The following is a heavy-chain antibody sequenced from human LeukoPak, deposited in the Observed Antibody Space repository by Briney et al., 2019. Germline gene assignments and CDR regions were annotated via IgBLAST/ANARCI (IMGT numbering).Heavy chain of an antibody. V-gene: IGHV4-59*01. J-gene: IGHJ5*02. D-gene: IGHD3-10*01. CDR3: ARGYYGSGLNWFDP. CDR2: IYYSGNT. CDR1: GGSISSYY. Sequence: PSETLSLTCTVSGGSISSYYWSWIRQPPGKGLEWIGYIYYSGNTNYNPSLKSRVTISVDTSKNQFSLKLSSVTAADMAVYYCARGYYGSGLNWFDPWGQGTLVTVSS.